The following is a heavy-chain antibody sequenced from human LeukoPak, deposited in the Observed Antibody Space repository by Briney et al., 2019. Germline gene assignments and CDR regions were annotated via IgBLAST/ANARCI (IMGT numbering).Heavy chain of an antibody. CDR3: AKPGYCSSATSCLNWFDP. V-gene: IGHV3-30*18. CDR2: ISYDGSDK. CDR1: GFTFSRNA. D-gene: IGHD2-8*02. J-gene: IGHJ5*02. Sequence: RPGGSLRLSCVASGFTFSRNAIHWVRQAPGKGPEWVAIISYDGSDKYYADSVKGRFTISRDNSKNTLYLQMNSLSSEDTAVYYCAKPGYCSSATSCLNWFDPWGQGTLVTVSS.